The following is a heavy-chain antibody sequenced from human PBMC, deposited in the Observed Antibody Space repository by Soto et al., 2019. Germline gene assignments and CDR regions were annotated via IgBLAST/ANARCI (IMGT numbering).Heavy chain of an antibody. J-gene: IGHJ4*02. CDR3: ARTKYSSGWYYG. CDR2: IYYSGST. CDR1: GGSISSYY. V-gene: IGHV4-59*01. Sequence: QVQLQESGPGLVKPSETLSLTCTVSGGSISSYYWSWIRQPPGKGLEWIGYIYYSGSTNYNPSLKCRVTISVDTSKNQFSLKLSSVTAADTAVYYCARTKYSSGWYYGWGQGTLVTVSS. D-gene: IGHD6-19*01.